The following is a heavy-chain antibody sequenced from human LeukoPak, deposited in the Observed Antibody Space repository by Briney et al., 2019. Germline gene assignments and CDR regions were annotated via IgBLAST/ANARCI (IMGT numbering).Heavy chain of an antibody. Sequence: SETLSLTCAAYGGSFSGYYWSWIRQPPGKGLEWIGEINHSGSTNYNPSPKSRVTISGDTSKNQFSLKLSSVTAADTTVYYCARGRGYNAFDIWGQGTMVTVSS. CDR3: ARGRGYNAFDI. V-gene: IGHV4-34*01. J-gene: IGHJ3*02. CDR1: GGSFSGYY. CDR2: INHSGST. D-gene: IGHD5-18*01.